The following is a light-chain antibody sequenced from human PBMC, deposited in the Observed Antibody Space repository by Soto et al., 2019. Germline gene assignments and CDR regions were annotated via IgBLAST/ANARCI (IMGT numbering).Light chain of an antibody. CDR2: EVS. CDR3: SSYAGSSNV. J-gene: IGLJ1*01. Sequence: QSALTQPASVSGSPGQSITISCTGTSSDVGGYNYVSWYQQHPGKAPKLMIYEVSNRPSGVSNRFSGSKSGNTASLTVSGLQAEDEADYSCSSYAGSSNVFGTGPKVTVL. V-gene: IGLV2-14*01. CDR1: SSDVGGYNY.